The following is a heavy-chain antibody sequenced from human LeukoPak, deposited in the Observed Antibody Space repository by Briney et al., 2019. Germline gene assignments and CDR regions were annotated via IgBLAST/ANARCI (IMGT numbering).Heavy chain of an antibody. Sequence: GGSLRLSCAASGFTFSTYSMNWVRQAPGKGLEWVSYITSSSSTIYYADSVRGRFTISRDNAKNSLYLQMNSLRDEDTAVYYCARVDRIIGAFDIWGQGTMVTVSS. D-gene: IGHD1-14*01. V-gene: IGHV3-48*02. J-gene: IGHJ3*02. CDR3: ARVDRIIGAFDI. CDR1: GFTFSTYS. CDR2: ITSSSSTI.